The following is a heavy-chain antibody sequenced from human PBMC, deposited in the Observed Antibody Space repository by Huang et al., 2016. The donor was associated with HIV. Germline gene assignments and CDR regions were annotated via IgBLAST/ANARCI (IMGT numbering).Heavy chain of an antibody. CDR1: GFTFGSFG. D-gene: IGHD3-3*01. J-gene: IGHJ4*02. Sequence: QVQLVESGGGVVQPGGSLRLSCTASGFTFGSFGMHWVRQAPGNGVGWVAVIRYDGNNYYYADSVRGRFTISGDKSKDTLYLQMNRLRPDDSAVYYCAKDLTYTFGRHFDYWGRGTLVTVSS. CDR2: IRYDGNNY. V-gene: IGHV3-30*02. CDR3: AKDLTYTFGRHFDY.